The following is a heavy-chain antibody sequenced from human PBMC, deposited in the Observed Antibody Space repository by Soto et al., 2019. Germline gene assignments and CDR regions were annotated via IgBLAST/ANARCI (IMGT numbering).Heavy chain of an antibody. V-gene: IGHV1-69*06. CDR1: GGIFSSYT. Sequence: GASVKVSCKASGGIFSSYTINWLRQAPGQGLEWLGWIIPIFGSANYAQKFQGRVTITADKSTSTAYMELSSLRSEDTAVYYCARTYCSGGSCSGQTSYYYGMDVWGQGTTVTVSS. CDR2: IIPIFGSA. CDR3: ARTYCSGGSCSGQTSYYYGMDV. J-gene: IGHJ6*02. D-gene: IGHD2-15*01.